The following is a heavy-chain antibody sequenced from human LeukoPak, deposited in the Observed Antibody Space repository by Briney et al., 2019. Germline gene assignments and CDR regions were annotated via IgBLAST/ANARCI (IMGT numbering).Heavy chain of an antibody. Sequence: PGGSLRLSCAASGFTFSSYGMHWVRQARGKGLEWVAFIRYDGSNKYYADSVKERFTISRDNYKNTLYLQMNSLRAEDTAVYYCAKDLLRVVPAAKGNWFDPWGQGTLVTVSS. J-gene: IGHJ5*02. V-gene: IGHV3-30*02. CDR3: AKDLLRVVPAAKGNWFDP. CDR2: IRYDGSNK. D-gene: IGHD2-2*01. CDR1: GFTFSSYG.